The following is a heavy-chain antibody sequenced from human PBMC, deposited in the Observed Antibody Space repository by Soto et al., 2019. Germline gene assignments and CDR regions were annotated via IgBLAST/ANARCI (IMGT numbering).Heavy chain of an antibody. CDR1: GYTFTDYA. CDR2: VNTYNGNP. CDR3: ARDSQYSTSWQRFDS. Sequence: QVQLVQSGVEVKKPGASVKVSCKASGYTFTDYAISWVRQAPGRGLEWMGWVNTYNGNPNYAQIFQGRVTMTTDTSTDTAYMELRSLKSYDSAVYYCARDSQYSTSWQRFDSWGQGTLVTVSS. J-gene: IGHJ4*02. D-gene: IGHD6-13*01. V-gene: IGHV1-18*01.